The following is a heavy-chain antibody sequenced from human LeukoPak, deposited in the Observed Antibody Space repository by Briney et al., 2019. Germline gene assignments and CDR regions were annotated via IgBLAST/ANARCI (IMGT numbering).Heavy chain of an antibody. V-gene: IGHV1-2*02. D-gene: IGHD2-2*01. CDR2: INPNSGGT. J-gene: IGHJ4*02. CDR1: GYTFTSYG. CDR3: ARLDGNCSSTC. Sequence: ASVKVSCKASGYTFTSYGISWVRQAPGQGLEWMGWINPNSGGTNYAQKFQGRVTMTRDTSISTAYMELSRLRSGDTAVYYCARLDGNCSSTCWGQGTLVTVSS.